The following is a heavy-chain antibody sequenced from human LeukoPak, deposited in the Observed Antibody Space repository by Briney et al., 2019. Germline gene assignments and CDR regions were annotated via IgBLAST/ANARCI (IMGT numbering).Heavy chain of an antibody. Sequence: PGGSLRLSCAASGFTFSSYEMNWVRQAPGKGLEWVSYISSSGSTIYYADSVKGRFTISRDNAKNSLYLQMNSLRAEDTAVYYCARDLVSGDYLDYWGQGTLVTVSS. D-gene: IGHD7-27*01. CDR2: ISSSGSTI. V-gene: IGHV3-48*03. J-gene: IGHJ4*02. CDR1: GFTFSSYE. CDR3: ARDLVSGDYLDY.